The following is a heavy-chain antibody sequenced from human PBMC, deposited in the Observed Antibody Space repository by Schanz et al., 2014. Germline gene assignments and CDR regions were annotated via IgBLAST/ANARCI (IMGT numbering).Heavy chain of an antibody. V-gene: IGHV3-23*01. Sequence: EVQLLESGGGLIQPGGSLRLSCAASGFIFGSSVMAWVRQIPGKGLEWVSAISASGGTTYYADSVKGRFTISRDNSKNTLYLQMNSLRPEDTAVYYCAKYRGYYRVSGSYRELEYWGQGTLVTVSS. CDR3: AKYRGYYRVSGSYRELEY. CDR2: ISASGGTT. J-gene: IGHJ4*02. CDR1: GFIFGSSV. D-gene: IGHD3-10*01.